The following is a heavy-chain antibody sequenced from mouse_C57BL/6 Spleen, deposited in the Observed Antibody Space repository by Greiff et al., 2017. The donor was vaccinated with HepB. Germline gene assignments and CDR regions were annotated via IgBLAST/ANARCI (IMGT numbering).Heavy chain of an antibody. J-gene: IGHJ2*01. CDR2: IYPGSGNT. D-gene: IGHD2-4*01. CDR1: GYTFTDYY. Sequence: VQLQQSGAELVRPGAPVKLSCKASGYTFTDYYINWVKQRPGQGLEWIARIYPGSGNTYYNEKFKGKATLTAEKSSSTAYMQLSSLTSEDSAVYFCARVYDYDVFDYWGQGTTLTVSS. CDR3: ARVYDYDVFDY. V-gene: IGHV1-76*01.